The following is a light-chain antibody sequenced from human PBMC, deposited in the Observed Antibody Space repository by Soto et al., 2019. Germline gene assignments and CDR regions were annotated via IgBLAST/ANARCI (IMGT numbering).Light chain of an antibody. CDR1: QSLLHDNGKNY. CDR2: LGS. CDR3: MHALQPPIT. Sequence: DIVMTQSPLSLPVTPGEPASISCRSSQSLLHDNGKNYMDWYVQKPGQSPQLLIYLGSNRASGVPDRFSGSGSGTDFTLKISRVEAEDVGVYYCMHALQPPITFGQGTRLDI. J-gene: IGKJ5*01. V-gene: IGKV2-28*01.